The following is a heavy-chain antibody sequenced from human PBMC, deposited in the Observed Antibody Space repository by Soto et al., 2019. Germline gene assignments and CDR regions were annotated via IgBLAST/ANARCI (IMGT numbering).Heavy chain of an antibody. D-gene: IGHD6-19*01. CDR3: ARDGGSHTAVACTQYYGMDV. CDR2: MYVDGST. CDR1: GFSVSGNS. J-gene: IGHJ6*02. Sequence: EVQLVASGGDLIQPGGSLRLSCGVSGFSVSGNSLSWVRQAPGKGLEWVSYMYVDGSTYYADSVRGRFTLSRDNSKNSLYRQMNNLRGEDTAVYYCARDGGSHTAVACTQYYGMDVWGQGTTVTVSS. V-gene: IGHV3-53*01.